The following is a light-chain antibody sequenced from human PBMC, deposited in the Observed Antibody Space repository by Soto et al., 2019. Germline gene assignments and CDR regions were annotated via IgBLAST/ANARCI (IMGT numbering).Light chain of an antibody. CDR3: QTWDNGIAV. J-gene: IGLJ2*01. Sequence: SYELTQPPSVSVSPGQTASITCSGDKLGDKYACWYQQKPGQSPVLVIYPDTKRPSGVPERFSGSNSGNTVTLTMSGAQAMDEADYYCQTWDNGIAVFGGGTKLTVL. CDR2: PDT. CDR1: KLGDKY. V-gene: IGLV3-1*01.